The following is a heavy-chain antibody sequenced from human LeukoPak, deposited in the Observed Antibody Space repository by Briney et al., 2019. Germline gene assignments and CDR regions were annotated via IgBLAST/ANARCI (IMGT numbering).Heavy chain of an antibody. CDR2: MNPNSGNT. CDR3: ASQDRRTGTTGY. J-gene: IGHJ4*02. Sequence: ASVTVSCTASGYTFTSYDINWVRQATGQGLEWMGWMNPNSGNTGYAQKFQGRVTMTRNTSISTAYMELSSLRSEDTAVYYCASQDRRTGTTGYWGQGTLVTVSS. D-gene: IGHD1-1*01. V-gene: IGHV1-8*01. CDR1: GYTFTSYD.